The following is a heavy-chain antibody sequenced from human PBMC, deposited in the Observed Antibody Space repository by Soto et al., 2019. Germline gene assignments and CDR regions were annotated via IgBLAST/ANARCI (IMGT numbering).Heavy chain of an antibody. CDR1: GYSFTSYW. CDR3: ARRGAHIAAAGSRGSYYYYGMDV. D-gene: IGHD6-13*01. V-gene: IGHV5-51*01. Sequence: PGESLKISCKGSGYSFTSYWIGWVRQMPGKGLEWMGIIYPGDSDTRYSPSFQGQVTISADKSISTAYLQWSSLKASDTAMYYCARRGAHIAAAGSRGSYYYYGMDVWGQGTTVTVYS. CDR2: IYPGDSDT. J-gene: IGHJ6*02.